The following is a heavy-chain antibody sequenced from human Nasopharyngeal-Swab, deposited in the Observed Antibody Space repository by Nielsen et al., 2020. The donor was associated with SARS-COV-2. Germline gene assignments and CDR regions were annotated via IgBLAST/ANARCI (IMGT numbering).Heavy chain of an antibody. CDR1: GGTCSSYA. CDR2: IIPILGIA. V-gene: IGHV1-69*04. Sequence: SVKVSCKASGGTCSSYAISWVRQSPGQGLEWLGRIIPILGIANYAQKFQGRVTITADKSTSTAYMELSSLRSEDTAVYYCAKDCSSTSCYLYYYYYYMDVWGKGTTVTVSS. D-gene: IGHD2-2*01. J-gene: IGHJ6*03. CDR3: AKDCSSTSCYLYYYYYYMDV.